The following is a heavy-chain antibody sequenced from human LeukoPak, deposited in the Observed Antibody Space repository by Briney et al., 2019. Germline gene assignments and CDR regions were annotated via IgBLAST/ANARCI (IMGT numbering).Heavy chain of an antibody. CDR3: AKDHDFWSGYSDY. CDR1: GFTFSAYA. CDR2: ISGNGGST. J-gene: IGHJ4*02. D-gene: IGHD3-3*01. V-gene: IGHV3-23*01. Sequence: GGSLRLSCAASGFTFSAYAMSWVRQAPGKGLEWVSDISGNGGSTYYADSVKGRFTISRDYSKNTLYLQMNSLRAEDTAVYYCAKDHDFWSGYSDYWDQGTLVTVSS.